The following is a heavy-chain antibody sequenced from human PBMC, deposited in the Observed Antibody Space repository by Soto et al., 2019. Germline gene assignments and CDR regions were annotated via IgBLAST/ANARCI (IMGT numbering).Heavy chain of an antibody. J-gene: IGHJ4*02. D-gene: IGHD3-22*01. CDR3: ARDQYYYASSGPGFDY. Sequence: GGSLRLSCAASGFTFSSYAMHWVRQAPGKGLEWVAVISYDGSNKYYADSVKGRFTISRDNSKNTLYLQMNSLRAEDTAVYYCARDQYYYASSGPGFDYWGQGTLVTVSS. CDR1: GFTFSSYA. CDR2: ISYDGSNK. V-gene: IGHV3-30-3*01.